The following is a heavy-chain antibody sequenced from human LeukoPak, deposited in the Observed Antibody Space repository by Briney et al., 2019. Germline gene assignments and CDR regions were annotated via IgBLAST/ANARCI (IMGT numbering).Heavy chain of an antibody. CDR1: GFTFSSYS. V-gene: IGHV3-21*04. Sequence: GGSLRLSCAASGFTFSSYSMNWVRQAPGKGLEWVSSISSSSSYIYYADSVKGRFTISRDNAKNSLYLQMNSLRAEDTAVYYCARSIWPRAAAGTFDYWGQGTLVTVSS. D-gene: IGHD6-13*01. J-gene: IGHJ4*02. CDR2: ISSSSSYI. CDR3: ARSIWPRAAAGTFDY.